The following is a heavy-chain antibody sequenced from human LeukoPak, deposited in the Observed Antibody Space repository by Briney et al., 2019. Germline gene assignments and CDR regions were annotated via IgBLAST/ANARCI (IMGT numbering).Heavy chain of an antibody. V-gene: IGHV3-11*01. CDR3: ARDQIVVVPAANDYYGMDV. D-gene: IGHD2-2*01. CDR2: ISSSGSTI. CDR1: GFTLSDYY. J-gene: IGHJ6*02. Sequence: GGSLRLSCAASGFTLSDYYMSWIRQAPGKGLEWVSYISSSGSTIYYADSVKGRFTISRDNAKNSLYLQMNSLRAEDTAVYYCARDQIVVVPAANDYYGMDVWGQGTTVTVSS.